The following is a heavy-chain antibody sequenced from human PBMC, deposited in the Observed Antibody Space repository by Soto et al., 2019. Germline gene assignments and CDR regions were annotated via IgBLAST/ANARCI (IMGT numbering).Heavy chain of an antibody. Sequence: PSGCLGLSCAASGVTFSSYGMNGVRQAPGKGLEWVSYISSSSSTIYHADSVKGRFTISRDNAKNSLYLQMNSLRDEDTAVYYGARGWLRSIFDYWGKRTPVLV. CDR2: ISSSSSTI. J-gene: IGHJ4*02. D-gene: IGHD5-12*01. CDR1: GVTFSSYG. V-gene: IGHV3-48*02. CDR3: ARGWLRSIFDY.